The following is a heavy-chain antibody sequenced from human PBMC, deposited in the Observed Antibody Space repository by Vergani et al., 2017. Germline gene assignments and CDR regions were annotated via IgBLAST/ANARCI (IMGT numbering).Heavy chain of an antibody. Sequence: QVQLQESGPGLVKPSQTLSLTCTVSGGSISSGSYYWSWIRQPAGKGLEWIGRIYTSGSTNYNPSLKSRVTISVDTSKNQFSLKLSSVTAADTAVYYCAREMGYVISDVAFDIWGQGTMVTVSS. D-gene: IGHD3-22*01. CDR1: GGSISSGSYY. J-gene: IGHJ3*02. CDR3: AREMGYVISDVAFDI. CDR2: IYTSGST. V-gene: IGHV4-61*02.